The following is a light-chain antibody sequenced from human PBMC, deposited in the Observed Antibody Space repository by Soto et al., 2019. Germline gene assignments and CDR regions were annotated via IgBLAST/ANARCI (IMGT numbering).Light chain of an antibody. CDR1: TSNIGINY. CDR2: DNH. V-gene: IGLV1-51*01. Sequence: QSVLTQPPSVSPAPGQKVTISCSGGTSNIGINYVSWYQHLPGTAPTLLIYDNHKRPSGIPDRFSASKPGTSATLGITGLQAGDEDDYYCATWDSSLSTGVFGGGTKLTVL. J-gene: IGLJ3*02. CDR3: ATWDSSLSTGV.